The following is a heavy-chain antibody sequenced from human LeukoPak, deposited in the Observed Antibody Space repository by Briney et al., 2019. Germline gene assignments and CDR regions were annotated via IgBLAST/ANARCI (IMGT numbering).Heavy chain of an antibody. D-gene: IGHD2-8*01. CDR2: IYHSGST. CDR1: GYSISSGYY. CDR3: ARDYIMFDYYYMDV. J-gene: IGHJ6*03. V-gene: IGHV4-38-2*02. Sequence: SGTLPLTCTVSGYSISSGYYWGWIRQPPGKGLEWIATIYHSGSTYYNPSLQSRVAISVDTSKNQFSLRLRSVTAADTAVYYCARDYIMFDYYYMDVWGRGTTVTVSS.